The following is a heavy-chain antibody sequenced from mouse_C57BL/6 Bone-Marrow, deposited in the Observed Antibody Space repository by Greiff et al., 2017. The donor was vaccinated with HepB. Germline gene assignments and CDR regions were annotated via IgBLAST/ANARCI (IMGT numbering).Heavy chain of an antibody. J-gene: IGHJ3*01. D-gene: IGHD4-1*01. CDR1: GYTFTSYW. CDR2: IHPNSGST. Sequence: QVQLQQPGAELVKPGASVKLSCKASGYTFTSYWMHWVKQRPGQGPEWIGMIHPNSGSTNYNEKFKSKATLTVDKSSSTAYMQLSSLTSEDSAVYYCAITGLAWFAYWGQGTLVTVSA. V-gene: IGHV1-64*01. CDR3: AITGLAWFAY.